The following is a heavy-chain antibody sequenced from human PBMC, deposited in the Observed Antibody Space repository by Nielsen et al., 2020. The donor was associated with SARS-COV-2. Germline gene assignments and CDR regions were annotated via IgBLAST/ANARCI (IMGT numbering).Heavy chain of an antibody. J-gene: IGHJ6*02. V-gene: IGHV3-73*01. CDR3: KHYYDMDV. Sequence: GESLKISCAASGFTFGDAIIHWVRQASGKGLEWVGRIRSKTNNYETSYAASVKGRFIISRDESKTMAYLQMNSLKTDDTAVYYCKHYYDMDVWGQGTTVTVSS. CDR1: GFTFGDAI. CDR2: IRSKTNNYET.